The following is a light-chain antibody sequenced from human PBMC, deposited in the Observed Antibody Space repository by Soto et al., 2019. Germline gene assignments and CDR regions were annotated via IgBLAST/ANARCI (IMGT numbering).Light chain of an antibody. CDR3: CSYAGSSIPYV. J-gene: IGLJ7*01. CDR2: EGS. Sequence: QSALTQPASVSGSPGQSITISCTGTSSDVGSYNLVSWYQQHPGKAPKLMIYEGSKRPSGVSNRFSGSKSGNTASLTISGLQAEDEADYYCCSYAGSSIPYVFGPGTQLTVL. V-gene: IGLV2-23*01. CDR1: SSDVGSYNL.